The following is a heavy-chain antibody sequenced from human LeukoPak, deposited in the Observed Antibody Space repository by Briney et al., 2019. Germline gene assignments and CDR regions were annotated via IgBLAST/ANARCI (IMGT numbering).Heavy chain of an antibody. J-gene: IGHJ4*02. Sequence: PGGSLRLSCAASGFTFSSYAMSWARQAPGKGLEWVSGISGSGGSTNYADSVKGRFTISRDNSKNTLYLQLNSLGVEDTAVYYCAKVAPYGNYVFDYWGQGTLVTVSS. V-gene: IGHV3-23*01. CDR1: GFTFSSYA. CDR3: AKVAPYGNYVFDY. D-gene: IGHD1-7*01. CDR2: ISGSGGST.